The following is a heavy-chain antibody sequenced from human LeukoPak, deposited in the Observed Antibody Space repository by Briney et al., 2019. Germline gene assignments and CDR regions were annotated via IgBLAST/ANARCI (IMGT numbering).Heavy chain of an antibody. CDR2: INHCGST. CDR1: GGSFSGYY. J-gene: IGHJ4*02. Sequence: SETLSLTCAVYGGSFSGYYRSWIRQPPGKGLEWIGEINHCGSTNYNPSLKSRVTISVDTSKNQFSLKLSSVTAADTAVYYCARGKSYGSGSYDYWGQGTLVTVSS. V-gene: IGHV4-34*01. CDR3: ARGKSYGSGSYDY. D-gene: IGHD3-10*01.